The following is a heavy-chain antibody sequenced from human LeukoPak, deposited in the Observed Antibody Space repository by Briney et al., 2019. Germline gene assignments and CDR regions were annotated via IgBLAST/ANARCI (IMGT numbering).Heavy chain of an antibody. Sequence: SVKVSCKASGGTFSSYAISWVRQAPGQGLEWMGRIIPILGIANYAQKFQGRVTITADKSTSTAYVELSSLRSEDTAVYYCASSYGSGSYDYYGMDVWGQGTTVTASS. D-gene: IGHD3-10*01. CDR2: IIPILGIA. J-gene: IGHJ6*02. V-gene: IGHV1-69*04. CDR1: GGTFSSYA. CDR3: ASSYGSGSYDYYGMDV.